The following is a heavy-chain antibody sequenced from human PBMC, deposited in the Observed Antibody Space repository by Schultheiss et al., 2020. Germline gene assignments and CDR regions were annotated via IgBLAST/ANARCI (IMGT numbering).Heavy chain of an antibody. D-gene: IGHD1-1*01. J-gene: IGHJ6*02. CDR2: ISYDGSNK. Sequence: GESLKISCAASGFTFSSYGMHWVRQAPGKGLEWVAVISYDGSNKYYADSVKGRFTISRDNSKNTLYLQMNSLRAEDTAVYYCAKDQLPYYYYYGMDVWGQGTTVTVSS. CDR3: AKDQLPYYYYYGMDV. V-gene: IGHV3-30*18. CDR1: GFTFSSYG.